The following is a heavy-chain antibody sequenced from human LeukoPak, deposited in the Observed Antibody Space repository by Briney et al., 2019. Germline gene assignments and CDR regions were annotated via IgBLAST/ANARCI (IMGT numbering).Heavy chain of an antibody. CDR3: ARDQGYYYDSSGPPDWYFYL. Sequence: SETLSVTCTVSGGSISSYYWSCIRQPPGKGLERIGDIYYSGSTNYNPSLKSRVTISVDTSKNQFSLKLSSVTAADTAVYYCARDQGYYYDSSGPPDWYFYLWGRGTLVTASS. CDR1: GGSISSYY. CDR2: IYYSGST. J-gene: IGHJ2*01. D-gene: IGHD3-22*01. V-gene: IGHV4-59*01.